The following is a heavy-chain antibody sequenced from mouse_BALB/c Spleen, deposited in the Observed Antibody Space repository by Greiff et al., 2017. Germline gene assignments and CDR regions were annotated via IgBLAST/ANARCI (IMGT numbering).Heavy chain of an antibody. Sequence: EVQLVESGGDLVKPGGSLKLSCAASGFTFSSYGMSWVRQTPDKRLEWVATISSGGSYTYYPDSVKGRFTISRDNAKNTLYLQMSSLKSEDTAMYYCARPEADDFDYWGQGTTLTVSS. V-gene: IGHV5-6*01. CDR1: GFTFSSYG. CDR2: ISSGGSYT. J-gene: IGHJ2*01. CDR3: ARPEADDFDY.